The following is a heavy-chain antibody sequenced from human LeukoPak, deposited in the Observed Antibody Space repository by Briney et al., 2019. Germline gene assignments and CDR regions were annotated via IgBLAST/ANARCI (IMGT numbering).Heavy chain of an antibody. J-gene: IGHJ5*02. D-gene: IGHD3-3*01. CDR2: INHSGST. CDR3: ARGNRDIYDFWSGYYKTKPNWFDP. V-gene: IGHV4-34*01. CDR1: GGSFSGYY. Sequence: SETLSLTCAVYGGSFSGYYWSWISQPPGKGLEWIGEINHSGSTNYNPSLKSRVTISVDTSKNQFSLKPSSVTAADTAVYYCARGNRDIYDFWSGYYKTKPNWFDPWGQGTLVTVSS.